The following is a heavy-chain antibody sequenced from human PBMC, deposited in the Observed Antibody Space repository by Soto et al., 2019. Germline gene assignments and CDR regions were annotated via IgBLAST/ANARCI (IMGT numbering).Heavy chain of an antibody. Sequence: PGGSLRLSCAASGFAFSNAWMNWVRQAPGKGLEWVGRIKSKTDGGTTDYAAPVKGRFTISRDDSKNMLYLQMNNLKTEDTTVYYCTTGFTFGMVYAMDVWGQGTTVTVSS. CDR3: TTGFTFGMVYAMDV. CDR2: IKSKTDGGTT. D-gene: IGHD3-3*01. J-gene: IGHJ6*02. CDR1: GFAFSNAW. V-gene: IGHV3-15*07.